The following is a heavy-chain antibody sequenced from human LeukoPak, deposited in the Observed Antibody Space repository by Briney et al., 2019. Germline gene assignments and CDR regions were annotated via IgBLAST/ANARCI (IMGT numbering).Heavy chain of an antibody. Sequence: GGSLRLSCPASGFTVSIYSISWVRQAPGEGLEWVSSISSSSRYIYYADSVKGRFTISRDNAKTLLYLQMNSLRAEETAVYYCARTGTETYYYGSGSYRWGQGTLVTVSS. J-gene: IGHJ4*02. V-gene: IGHV3-21*01. CDR2: ISSSSRYI. CDR1: GFTVSIYS. CDR3: ARTGTETYYYGSGSYR. D-gene: IGHD3-10*01.